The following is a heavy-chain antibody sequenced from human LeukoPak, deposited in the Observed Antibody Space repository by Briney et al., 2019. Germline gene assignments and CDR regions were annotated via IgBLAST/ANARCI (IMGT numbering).Heavy chain of an antibody. J-gene: IGHJ4*02. CDR1: GFTVSSNY. D-gene: IGHD3-3*01. V-gene: IGHV3-23*01. Sequence: GGSLRLSCAASGFTVSSNYMSWVRQAPGKGLEWVSSILGSGGGDTTYYADSVKGRFTISRDNSKNTLYLQMNSLRAEDTAVYYCAKEEWLGKMNYFDYWGQGTLVTVSS. CDR2: ILGSGGGDTT. CDR3: AKEEWLGKMNYFDY.